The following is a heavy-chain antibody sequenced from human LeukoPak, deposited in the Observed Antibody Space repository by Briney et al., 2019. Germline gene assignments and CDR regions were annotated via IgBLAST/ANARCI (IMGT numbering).Heavy chain of an antibody. CDR1: GFTFSIYN. J-gene: IGHJ5*02. CDR3: AREGASSSWNNWFDP. D-gene: IGHD6-6*01. Sequence: GGSLRLSCAASGFTFSIYNMNWVRQAPGKGLEWVSYISSSSSYKYYTDSVKGRFTISRDNAKNSLYLQMNSLRAEDTAVYYCAREGASSSWNNWFDPWGQGTLVTVSS. V-gene: IGHV3-21*01. CDR2: ISSSSSYK.